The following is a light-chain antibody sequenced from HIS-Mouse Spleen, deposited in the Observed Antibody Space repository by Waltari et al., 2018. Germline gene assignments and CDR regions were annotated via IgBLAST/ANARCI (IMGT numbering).Light chain of an antibody. Sequence: SYELTQPPSVSVSPGQTASITCSGDKLGDKYACWYQQKPGQSPVLVIYQDGKRPSGIPGRFSGSNSWNTATLTISWTQAMDEADYYCQAWDSSTDVVFGGGTKLTVL. CDR2: QDG. CDR3: QAWDSSTDVV. J-gene: IGLJ2*01. CDR1: KLGDKY. V-gene: IGLV3-1*01.